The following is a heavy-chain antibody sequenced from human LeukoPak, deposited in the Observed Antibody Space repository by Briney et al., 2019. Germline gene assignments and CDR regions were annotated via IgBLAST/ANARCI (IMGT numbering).Heavy chain of an antibody. CDR2: INPSGGST. J-gene: IGHJ4*02. D-gene: IGHD3-22*01. V-gene: IGHV1-46*01. CDR1: GYTFTSYY. CDR3: ARGTYDSSGYFFGAYYFDY. Sequence: ASVKVSCKASGYTFTSYYMHWVRQAPGQGLEWMGIINPSGGSTSYAQKFQGRVTMTRDTSTSTVYMELSSLRSEDTAVYYCARGTYDSSGYFFGAYYFDYWGQGTLVTVSS.